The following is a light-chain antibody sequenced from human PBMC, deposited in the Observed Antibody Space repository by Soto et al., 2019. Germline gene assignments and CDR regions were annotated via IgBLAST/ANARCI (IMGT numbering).Light chain of an antibody. CDR2: GAS. J-gene: IGKJ2*01. Sequence: EIVLTQSPGTLSLSPGERATLSCRASQSVSSSYLAWYQQKPGQAPRLLVYGASIGATGTPDRFRGSGSGTDFTLTISRLEPEDFAVYYCQLYGNSLYTFGQGTKLEIK. V-gene: IGKV3-20*01. CDR3: QLYGNSLYT. CDR1: QSVSSSY.